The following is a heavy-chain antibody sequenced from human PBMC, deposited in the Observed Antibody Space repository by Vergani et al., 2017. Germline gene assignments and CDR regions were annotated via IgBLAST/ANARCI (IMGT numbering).Heavy chain of an antibody. Sequence: QVQLQESGPGLVKPSETLSLTCTVSGGSISSYYWSWIRQPPGKGLEWIGYIYTSGATNYNPSLRSRAIMPVDASKKQFSLKLTSVTAADTAVYYCARDGGEYDKDALDVWGQGTKVTVTS. J-gene: IGHJ3*01. CDR1: GGSISSYY. D-gene: IGHD2-21*01. CDR3: ARDGGEYDKDALDV. CDR2: IYTSGAT. V-gene: IGHV4-4*08.